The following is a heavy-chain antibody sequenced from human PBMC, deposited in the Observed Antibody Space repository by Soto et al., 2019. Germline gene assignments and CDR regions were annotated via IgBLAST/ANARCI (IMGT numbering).Heavy chain of an antibody. V-gene: IGHV3-23*01. CDR1: GFTFSSYA. CDR3: AYSSTSFVF. CDR2: ISGSGGST. Sequence: LRLSCAASGFTFSSYAMSWVRQAPGKGLEWVSAISGSGGSTYYADSVKGRFTISRDNSKNTLYLQMNSLRAEGTAVYYCAYSSTSFVFWGQGPVVTVSS. J-gene: IGHJ4*02. D-gene: IGHD6-13*01.